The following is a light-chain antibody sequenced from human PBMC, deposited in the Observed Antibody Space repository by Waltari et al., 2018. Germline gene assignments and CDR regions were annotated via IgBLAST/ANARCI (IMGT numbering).Light chain of an antibody. CDR3: QQSYGTLLT. V-gene: IGKV1-39*01. CDR2: AAS. CDR1: QSIGLL. J-gene: IGKJ4*01. Sequence: DIQMTQSPSSLSASVGDRVTITCRASQSIGLLLNWYQQKSGEAPKLLIFAASSLQSGVPSRFSGSGSGTDFTLTISSLQPEDFATYYCQQSYGTLLTFGGGTKVEIK.